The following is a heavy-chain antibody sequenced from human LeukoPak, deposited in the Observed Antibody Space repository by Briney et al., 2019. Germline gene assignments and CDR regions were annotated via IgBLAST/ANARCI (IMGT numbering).Heavy chain of an antibody. CDR1: GGSISSSSYY. V-gene: IGHV4-39*01. D-gene: IGHD3-3*01. J-gene: IGHJ5*02. CDR3: ASRNLYDFWSGYWSP. Sequence: SETLSLTCTVSGGSISSSSYYWGWIRQPPGKGLEWIGSIYYSGSTYYNPSLQSRVTISVDTSKNQFSLKLRSVTAADTAVYYCASRNLYDFWSGYWSPWGQGTLVTVSS. CDR2: IYYSGST.